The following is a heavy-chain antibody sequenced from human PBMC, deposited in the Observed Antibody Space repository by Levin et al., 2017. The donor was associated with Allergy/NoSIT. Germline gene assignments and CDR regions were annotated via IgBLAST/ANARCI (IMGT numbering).Heavy chain of an antibody. D-gene: IGHD4/OR15-4a*01. Sequence: SETLSLTCSVSGASISSSHYFWGWIRQPPGTGLEWIGSVYYEGTANYNPSLKSRVTISVDPSKNQISLNLNSMKAADTAVYYCARHLPEFYDALDFWGQGTLVTVSS. V-gene: IGHV4-39*01. CDR1: GASISSSHYF. CDR2: VYYEGTA. CDR3: ARHLPEFYDALDF. J-gene: IGHJ4*02.